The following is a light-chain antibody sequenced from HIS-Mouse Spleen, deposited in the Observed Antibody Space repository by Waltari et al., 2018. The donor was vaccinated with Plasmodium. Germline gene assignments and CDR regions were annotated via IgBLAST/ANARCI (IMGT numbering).Light chain of an antibody. CDR2: AAS. CDR1: QSISSY. V-gene: IGKV1-39*01. Sequence: DIQMTQSPSSLSASVGDRVTITCRASQSISSYLNWYQQKPGKAPKLLIYAASSLQSGVPSRFSGSGSGTDVTLTISSLQPEDFATYYCQQSYSTPGTFGQGTKGEIK. CDR3: QQSYSTPGT. J-gene: IGKJ1*01.